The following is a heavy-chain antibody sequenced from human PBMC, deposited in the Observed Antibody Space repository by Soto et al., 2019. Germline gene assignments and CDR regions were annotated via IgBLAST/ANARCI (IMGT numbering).Heavy chain of an antibody. Sequence: SETLSLTCTVSGGSISSSSYYWGWIRQPPGKGLEWIGSIYYSGSTYYNPSLKSRVTISVDTSKNQFSLKLSSVTAADTAVYYCASSVGYFDWLPLYNSFHPSGPGPLVTVSS. CDR3: ASSVGYFDWLPLYNSFHP. D-gene: IGHD3-9*01. CDR2: IYYSGST. V-gene: IGHV4-39*01. J-gene: IGHJ5*02. CDR1: GGSISSSSYY.